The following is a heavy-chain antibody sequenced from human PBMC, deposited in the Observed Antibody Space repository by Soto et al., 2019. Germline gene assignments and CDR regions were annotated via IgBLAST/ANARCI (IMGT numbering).Heavy chain of an antibody. Sequence: SETLSLTCTVSGGSISSGGYYWSWIRQHPGKGLEWIGYIYYSGSTYYNPSLKSRVTISVDTSKNQFSLKLSSVTAADTAVYYCARGRTTHYYDSSGYYPYFDYWGQGTLVTVSS. V-gene: IGHV4-31*03. D-gene: IGHD3-22*01. CDR3: ARGRTTHYYDSSGYYPYFDY. CDR2: IYYSGST. J-gene: IGHJ4*02. CDR1: GGSISSGGYY.